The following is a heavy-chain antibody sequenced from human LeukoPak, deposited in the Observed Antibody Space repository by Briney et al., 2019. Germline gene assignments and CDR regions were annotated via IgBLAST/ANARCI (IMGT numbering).Heavy chain of an antibody. J-gene: IGHJ2*01. D-gene: IGHD3-10*02. Sequence: GASVKVSCKASEYTFTGYYMHWVRQAPGQGLEWMGWTNPNSGGTHYAPKFQGRVTMTRDTSISTAYMELSRLRSDDTAVYYCARGPYVPFPNWYFDLWGRGTLVTVSS. CDR3: ARGPYVPFPNWYFDL. CDR2: TNPNSGGT. CDR1: EYTFTGYY. V-gene: IGHV1-2*02.